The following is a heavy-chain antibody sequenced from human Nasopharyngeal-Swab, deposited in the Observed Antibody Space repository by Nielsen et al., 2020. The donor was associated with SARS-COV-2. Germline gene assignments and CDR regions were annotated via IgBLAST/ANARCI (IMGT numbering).Heavy chain of an antibody. D-gene: IGHD1-26*01. J-gene: IGHJ6*04. CDR1: GYTLTELS. V-gene: IGHV1-24*01. CDR2: FGPEDGET. Sequence: ASVKVSCKVSGYTLTELSMHWVRQAPGKGLEWMGGFGPEDGETIYAQKFQGRVTMTEDTSTDTAYMELSSLRSEDTAVYYCATDLPVRRSEWELLQAPYYYYGMDVWGKGTTVTVSS. CDR3: ATDLPVRRSEWELLQAPYYYYGMDV.